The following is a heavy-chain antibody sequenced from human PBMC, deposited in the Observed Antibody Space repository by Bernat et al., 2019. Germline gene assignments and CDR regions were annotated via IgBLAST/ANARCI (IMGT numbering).Heavy chain of an antibody. CDR3: ARDARYFDWLLEYNWFDP. V-gene: IGHV3-21*01. D-gene: IGHD3-9*01. CDR2: ISSSSSYI. CDR1: GFTFSSYS. Sequence: EVQLVESGGGLVKPGGSLRLSCAASGFTFSSYSMNWVRQAPGKGLEWVSSISSSSSYIYYADSVKGRFTISRDNSKNTLYLQMNSLRAEDTAVYYCARDARYFDWLLEYNWFDPWGQGTLVTVSS. J-gene: IGHJ5*02.